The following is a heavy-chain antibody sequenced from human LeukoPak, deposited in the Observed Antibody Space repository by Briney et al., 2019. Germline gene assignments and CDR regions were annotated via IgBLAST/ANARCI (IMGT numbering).Heavy chain of an antibody. D-gene: IGHD5-24*01. J-gene: IGHJ4*02. V-gene: IGHV1-2*02. Sequence: ASVKVSCKASGYIFTGYYMHWVRQAPGQGLEWMGWINPNSGGTNYAQKFQGRVTMTRDTSISTAYMELSRLRSDDTAVYYCARTLRRDGYNFGYWGQGTLVTVSS. CDR2: INPNSGGT. CDR3: ARTLRRDGYNFGY. CDR1: GYIFTGYY.